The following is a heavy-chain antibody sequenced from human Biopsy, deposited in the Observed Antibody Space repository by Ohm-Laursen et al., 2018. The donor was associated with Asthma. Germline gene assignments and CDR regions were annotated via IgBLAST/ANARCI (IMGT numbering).Heavy chain of an antibody. J-gene: IGHJ4*02. D-gene: IGHD1-14*01. CDR1: GFTLSQYN. CDR2: IYYTSRYI. Sequence: GALGLSCLAPGFTLSQYNMNWGRQAPGKGVGWVSFIYYTSRYIKYADSVKGRFTISRDNAKNSLYLQMNSLRAEDTAVYYCARDGPELPTELDYWGPGTLVTVSS. CDR3: ARDGPELPTELDY. V-gene: IGHV3-11*06.